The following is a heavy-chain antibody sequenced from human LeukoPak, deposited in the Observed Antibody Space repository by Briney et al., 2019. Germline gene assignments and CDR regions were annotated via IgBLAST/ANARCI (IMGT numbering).Heavy chain of an antibody. Sequence: SVKVSCKASGGTFSSYAISWVRQAPGQGLEWMGGIIPIFGTANYAQKFQGRVTITADESTSTAYMELSSLRSEDTAVYYCAGPRGYCGGDCYPRYYMDVWGKGTTVTVSS. D-gene: IGHD2-21*01. J-gene: IGHJ6*03. CDR1: GGTFSSYA. CDR2: IIPIFGTA. CDR3: AGPRGYCGGDCYPRYYMDV. V-gene: IGHV1-69*13.